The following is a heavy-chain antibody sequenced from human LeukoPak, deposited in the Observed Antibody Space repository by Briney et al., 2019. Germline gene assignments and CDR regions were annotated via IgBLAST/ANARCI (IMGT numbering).Heavy chain of an antibody. D-gene: IGHD2-15*01. Sequence: SVKVSCKASGGTFSSYAISWVRQGPGQGLEWMGGIIPIFGTANYAQKFQGRVTITADESTSTAYMELSSLRSEDTAVYYCARGCSGGSCYSGDYWGQGTLVTVSS. CDR1: GGTFSSYA. J-gene: IGHJ4*02. CDR3: ARGCSGGSCYSGDY. CDR2: IIPIFGTA. V-gene: IGHV1-69*13.